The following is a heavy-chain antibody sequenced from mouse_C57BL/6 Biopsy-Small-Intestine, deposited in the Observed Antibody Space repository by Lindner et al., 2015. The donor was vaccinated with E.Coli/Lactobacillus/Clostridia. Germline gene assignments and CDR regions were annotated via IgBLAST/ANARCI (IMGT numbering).Heavy chain of an antibody. V-gene: IGHV1-66*01. D-gene: IGHD2-2*01. CDR2: ISTYNGNT. J-gene: IGHJ4*01. CDR1: GYSFTSYG. Sequence: SVKVSCKASGYSFTSYGVTWVRQAPGQGLEWMGWISTYNGNTKYAQNLQGRVTMTTDISTSTAYMELRTLRSDDTAVYYCARYSSGYLLGSDYWGQGTLVTVSS. CDR3: ARYSSGYLLGSDY.